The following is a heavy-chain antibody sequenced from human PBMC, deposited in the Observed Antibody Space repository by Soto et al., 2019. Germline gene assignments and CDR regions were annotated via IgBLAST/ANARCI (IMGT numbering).Heavy chain of an antibody. J-gene: IGHJ6*02. CDR3: AKGGSSFQGYYYYGMDV. Sequence: GGSLRLSCAASGFTFSSYAMSWVRQAPGKGLEWVSAISGSGGSTYYADSVKGRFTISRDNSKNTLYLQMNSLRAEDTAVYYCAKGGSSFQGYYYYGMDVWGQGTTVT. V-gene: IGHV3-23*01. CDR1: GFTFSSYA. CDR2: ISGSGGST. D-gene: IGHD2-15*01.